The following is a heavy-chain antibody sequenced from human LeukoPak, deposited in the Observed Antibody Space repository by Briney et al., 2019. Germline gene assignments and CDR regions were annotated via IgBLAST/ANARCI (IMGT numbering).Heavy chain of an antibody. CDR1: GGTFSSYA. J-gene: IGHJ4*02. Sequence: WASVKVSCKASGGTFSSYAISWVRQAPGQGREGMGGIIPIFGTANYAQKFQGRVTITADESTSTAYMELSSLRSEDTAVYYCACRTSGFDYWGQGTLVTVSS. D-gene: IGHD1-14*01. CDR3: ACRTSGFDY. CDR2: IIPIFGTA. V-gene: IGHV1-69*13.